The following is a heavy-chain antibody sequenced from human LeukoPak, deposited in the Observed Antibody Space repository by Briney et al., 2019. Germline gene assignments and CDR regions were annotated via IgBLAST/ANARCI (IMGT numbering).Heavy chain of an antibody. D-gene: IGHD3-10*01. CDR1: GFTFSDYY. CDR3: ASLRGVNR. CDR2: ISSSGTTI. V-gene: IGHV3-11*01. Sequence: GGSLRLSCAAAGFTFSDYYMSWIRQPPGKGLEWVSYISSSGTTIYYADSVRGRFTVSRDNAKNSLYLQMDSLSAEDTAVYYCASLRGVNRWGQGTLVTVSS. J-gene: IGHJ4*02.